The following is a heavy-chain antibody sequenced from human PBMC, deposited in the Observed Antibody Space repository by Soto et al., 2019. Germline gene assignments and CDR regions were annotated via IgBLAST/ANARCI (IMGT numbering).Heavy chain of an antibody. CDR1: GSPFTGSY. CDR2: INPNSGGT. CDR3: ARANHPSSSSSGWFDP. J-gene: IGHJ5*02. Sequence: GXPVKVCCTASGSPFTGSYMHWVRQPPGQGLEWMGWINPNSGGTNYAQKFQGRVTMTRDTSISTAYMELSRLRSDDTAVYYCARANHPSSSSSGWFDPWGQGTLVTVSS. D-gene: IGHD6-6*01. V-gene: IGHV1-2*02.